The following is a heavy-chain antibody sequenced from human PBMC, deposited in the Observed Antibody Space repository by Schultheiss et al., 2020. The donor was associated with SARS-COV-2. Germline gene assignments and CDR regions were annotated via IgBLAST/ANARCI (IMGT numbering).Heavy chain of an antibody. CDR1: GGSISSYY. CDR3: ARAVVAGYNDAFDI. J-gene: IGHJ3*02. V-gene: IGHV4-59*01. Sequence: SQTLSLTCTVSGGSISSYYWSWIRQPPGKGLEWIGYIYYSGSTYYNPSLKSRVTISVDTSKNQFSLKLSSVTAADTAVYYCARAVVAGYNDAFDIWGQGTMVTVSS. D-gene: IGHD2-15*01. CDR2: IYYSGST.